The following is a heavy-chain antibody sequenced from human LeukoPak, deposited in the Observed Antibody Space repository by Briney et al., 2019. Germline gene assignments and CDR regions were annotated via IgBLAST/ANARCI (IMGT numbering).Heavy chain of an antibody. Sequence: SETLSLTCAVSGYSITTVYWWGWIRQTPGRGLEWIGSLHHSGITPYNPSLKSRVTISVDTSKNQFSLRLSSVTAADTAVYYCARVGGNDGTGHYSVDYWGQGTPVTVSS. J-gene: IGHJ4*02. CDR2: LHHSGIT. CDR1: GYSITTVYW. V-gene: IGHV4-38-2*01. D-gene: IGHD3-22*01. CDR3: ARVGGNDGTGHYSVDY.